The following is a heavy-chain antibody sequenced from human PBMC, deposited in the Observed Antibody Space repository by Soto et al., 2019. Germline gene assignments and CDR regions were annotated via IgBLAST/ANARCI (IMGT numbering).Heavy chain of an antibody. V-gene: IGHV4-39*01. CDR3: ARITQDIVVVVAATPRWFDP. CDR1: GGSISSSSYY. D-gene: IGHD2-15*01. Sequence: SETLSLTCTVSGGSISSSSYYWGWIRQPPGKGLEWIGSIYYSGSTYYNPSLKSRVTISVDTSKNQFSLKLSSVTAADTAVYYCARITQDIVVVVAATPRWFDPWGQGTLDT. J-gene: IGHJ5*02. CDR2: IYYSGST.